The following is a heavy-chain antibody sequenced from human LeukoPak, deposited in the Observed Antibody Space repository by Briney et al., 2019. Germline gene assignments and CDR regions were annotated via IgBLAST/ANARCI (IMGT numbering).Heavy chain of an antibody. J-gene: IGHJ4*02. CDR2: IYSGGST. CDR3: ARTVVVPAAIGEYYFDY. V-gene: IGHV3-66*01. Sequence: GGSLRLSCAASGFTVSSNYMSWVRQAPGKGLEWVSVIYSGGSTYYADSVKGRFTISRDNSKNTLYLQMNSLRAEDTAVYYCARTVVVPAAIGEYYFDYWGQGTLVTVSS. D-gene: IGHD2-2*02. CDR1: GFTVSSNY.